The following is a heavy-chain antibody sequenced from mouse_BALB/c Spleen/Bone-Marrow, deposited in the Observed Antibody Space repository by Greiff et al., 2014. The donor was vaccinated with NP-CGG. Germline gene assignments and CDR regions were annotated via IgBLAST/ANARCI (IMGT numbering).Heavy chain of an antibody. Sequence: EVHLVESGGSLVQPGGSLRLSCATSGFPFTDYYMSWVRQPPGKALEWLGFIRNKANGYTTEYSASVKGRFTISRDNSQSILYLQMNTLRAEDSATYYCARDRNYGSSWYFDVWGAGTTVTVSS. V-gene: IGHV7-3*02. D-gene: IGHD1-1*01. CDR3: ARDRNYGSSWYFDV. CDR1: GFPFTDYY. CDR2: IRNKANGYTT. J-gene: IGHJ1*01.